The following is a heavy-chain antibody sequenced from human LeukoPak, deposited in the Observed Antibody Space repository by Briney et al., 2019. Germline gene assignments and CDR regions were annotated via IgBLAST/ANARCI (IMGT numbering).Heavy chain of an antibody. V-gene: IGHV3-7*03. CDR3: AKDAQPRSRWFDP. D-gene: IGHD3-16*01. CDR1: GFIFKDYW. Sequence: GGSLRLSCAASGFIFKDYWMIWVRQAPGKGLEWVANIKQDGSEKYYVDSVKGRFTISRDNTKNSLYLQMNTLRAEDTAMYYCAKDAQPRSRWFDPWGQGTLVTVSS. J-gene: IGHJ5*02. CDR2: IKQDGSEK.